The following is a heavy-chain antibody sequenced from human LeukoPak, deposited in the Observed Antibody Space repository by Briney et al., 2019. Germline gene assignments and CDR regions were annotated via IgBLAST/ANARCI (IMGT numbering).Heavy chain of an antibody. J-gene: IGHJ3*02. CDR3: AKDTSLGGYCSSTSCYDAFDI. CDR2: ISGSGGST. D-gene: IGHD2-2*01. CDR1: GFTFSSYA. Sequence: PGGSLRLSCAASGFTFSSYAMSWVRQAPGKGLEWVSAISGSGGSTYYADSVKGRFTTSRDNSKNTLYLQMNSLRAEDTAVYYCAKDTSLGGYCSSTSCYDAFDIWGQGTMVTVSS. V-gene: IGHV3-23*01.